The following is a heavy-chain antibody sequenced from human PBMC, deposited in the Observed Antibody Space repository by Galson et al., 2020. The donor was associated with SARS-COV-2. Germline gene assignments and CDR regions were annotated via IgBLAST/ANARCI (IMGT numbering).Heavy chain of an antibody. J-gene: IGHJ6*04. CDR1: ADSISSDGYY. V-gene: IGHV4-31*03. D-gene: IGHD3-3*01. CDR2: IYYTGNT. CDR3: ARHKSNSYDSWSGYGLDV. Sequence: SETLSLTCTVSADSISSDGYYWNWIRQHPGKGLEWIGYIYYTGNTYYNPSLKSRLTMSVDTSKNQFSLMLSSMTAADTAVYYCARHKSNSYDSWSGYGLDVWGKGTTVSVSS.